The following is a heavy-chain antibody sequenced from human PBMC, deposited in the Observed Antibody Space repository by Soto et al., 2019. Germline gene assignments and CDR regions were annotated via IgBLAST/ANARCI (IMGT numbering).Heavy chain of an antibody. CDR3: ALLTVFIASGDISRAYYYFDMDV. D-gene: IGHD6-13*01. CDR1: GFSLSTSGMC. V-gene: IGHV2-70*11. J-gene: IGHJ6*03. CDR2: IDWDDDK. Sequence: SGPTLVNPTQTLTLTCTFSGFSLSTSGMCVSWNRQPPGKALEWLARIDWDDDKYYSTSLKTRLTISKDTSKNQLVLTMTNMVPVDIFFYYCALLTVFIASGDISRAYYYFDMDVWGKGTTVTVSS.